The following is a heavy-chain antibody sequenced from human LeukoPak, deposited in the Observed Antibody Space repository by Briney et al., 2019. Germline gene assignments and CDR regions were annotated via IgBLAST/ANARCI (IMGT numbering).Heavy chain of an antibody. Sequence: SETLSLTCTVSGASISSGGYYWSWIRQHPGKGLEWIVYIYYSGSTYYNPSLKSRVTISVDTSKNQFSLKLSSVTAADTAVYYCARGLTGTHWGHFDYWGQGTLVTVSS. V-gene: IGHV4-31*03. D-gene: IGHD1-20*01. CDR2: IYYSGST. CDR1: GASISSGGYY. CDR3: ARGLTGTHWGHFDY. J-gene: IGHJ4*02.